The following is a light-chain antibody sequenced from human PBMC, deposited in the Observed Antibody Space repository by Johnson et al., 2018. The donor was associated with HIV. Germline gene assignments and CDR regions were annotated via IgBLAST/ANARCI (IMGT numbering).Light chain of an antibody. Sequence: QLVLTQPPSVSAAPGQKVTISCSGSSSNIEHNYISWYQQLPGTAPKLLIYDNDKRPSGIPDRFFGSKSGTSATLALTGLQTGDEADYYCGTWDSSLSVYVFGTGTKVPVL. J-gene: IGLJ1*01. CDR2: DND. V-gene: IGLV1-51*01. CDR1: SSNIEHNY. CDR3: GTWDSSLSVYV.